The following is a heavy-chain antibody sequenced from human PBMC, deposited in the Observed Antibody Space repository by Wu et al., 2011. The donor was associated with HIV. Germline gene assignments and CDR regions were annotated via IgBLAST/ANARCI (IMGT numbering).Heavy chain of an antibody. V-gene: IGHV1-69*01. J-gene: IGHJ3*02. Sequence: QVQXVQSGAEVKKPGSSVKVSCKASGGTFSRYAISWVRQAPGHGLEWMGEIIPLSGTAKYAQKFRGRVTITTDDSTSTGYMELTSLRSEDTAVYYCASQNPDLVVVVAATHAPDAFDIWGQGTMVTVSS. D-gene: IGHD2-15*01. CDR2: IIPLSGTA. CDR3: ASQNPDLVVVVAATHAPDAFDI. CDR1: GGTFSRYA.